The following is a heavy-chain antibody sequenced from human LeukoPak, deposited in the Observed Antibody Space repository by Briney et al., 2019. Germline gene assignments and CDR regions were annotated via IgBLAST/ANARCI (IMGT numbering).Heavy chain of an antibody. CDR1: GYTFTGYY. V-gene: IGHV1-2*02. CDR3: ARGGIYGDYYYYYMDV. J-gene: IGHJ6*03. Sequence: ASVKVSCKASGYTFTGYYMHWVRQAPGQGLEWMGWINPNSGGTNYAQKFQGRVTMTRDTSISTAYMELSRLRSDDTAVYYCARGGIYGDYYYYYMDVWGKGTTVTVSS. D-gene: IGHD4-17*01. CDR2: INPNSGGT.